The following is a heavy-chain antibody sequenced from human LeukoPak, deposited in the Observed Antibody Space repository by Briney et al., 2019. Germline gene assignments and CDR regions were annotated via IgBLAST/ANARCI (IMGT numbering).Heavy chain of an antibody. CDR2: INPNSGGT. CDR1: GYTFTGYY. J-gene: IGHJ4*02. D-gene: IGHD6-19*01. CDR3: ARIFGNGWYSFDY. V-gene: IGHV1-2*02. Sequence: ASVKVSCKASGYTFTGYYMHWVRQAPGQGLEWMGWINPNSGGTNYAQKFQGRVTMTRDTSISTAYMELSRLRSDDTAVYYCARIFGNGWYSFDYWGQGTLVTVSS.